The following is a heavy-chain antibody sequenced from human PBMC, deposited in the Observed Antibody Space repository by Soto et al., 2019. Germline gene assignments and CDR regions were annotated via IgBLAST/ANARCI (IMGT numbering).Heavy chain of an antibody. CDR1: GFTFSSYA. CDR2: ISGSGGST. Sequence: GGSLRLSCAASGFTFSSYAMSWVRQAPGKGLEWVSAISGSGGSTYYADSVKGRFTISRDNSKNTLYLQMNSLRAEDTAVYYCAKADYDYVWGHNYYYYGMDVWGQGPTVTVSS. D-gene: IGHD3-16*01. CDR3: AKADYDYVWGHNYYYYGMDV. V-gene: IGHV3-23*01. J-gene: IGHJ6*02.